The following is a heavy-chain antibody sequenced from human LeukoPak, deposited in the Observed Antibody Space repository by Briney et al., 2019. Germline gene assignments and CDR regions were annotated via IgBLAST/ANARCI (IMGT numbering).Heavy chain of an antibody. D-gene: IGHD3-22*01. CDR3: ARGNYYDSSGYIV. CDR1: GGSFSGYY. J-gene: IGHJ4*02. CDR2: INHSGST. V-gene: IGHV4-34*01. Sequence: TSETLSLTCAVYGGSFSGYYWSWIRQPPGKGLEWIGEINHSGSTNYNPSLKSRVTTSVDTSKNQFSLKLSSVTAADTAVYYCARGNYYDSSGYIVWGQGTLVTVSS.